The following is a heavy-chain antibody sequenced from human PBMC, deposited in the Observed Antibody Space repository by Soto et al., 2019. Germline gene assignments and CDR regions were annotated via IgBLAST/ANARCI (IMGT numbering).Heavy chain of an antibody. V-gene: IGHV3-33*01. D-gene: IGHD6-6*01. CDR1: GFTFSSYG. CDR3: ARDRLGGAARAFDY. CDR2: IWYDGSNK. J-gene: IGHJ4*02. Sequence: GGSLRLSCAASGFTFSSYGMHWVRQAPGKGLEWVAVIWYDGSNKYYADSVKGRFTISRDNSKNTLYLEMNSLRAEDTAVYYCARDRLGGAARAFDYWGQGTLVTVSS.